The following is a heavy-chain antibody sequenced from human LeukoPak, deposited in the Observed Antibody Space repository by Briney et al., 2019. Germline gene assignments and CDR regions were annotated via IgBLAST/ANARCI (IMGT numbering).Heavy chain of an antibody. Sequence: SETLSLTCTVSGGSVSSGGYYWNWIRQPPGKGLECLGYMYYDGTSNHNPSLKSRVTISIDSSNNQFSLRLSSVTAADTAVYYCARGRDNYGSGDSWGQGILVTVPS. CDR2: MYYDGTS. CDR3: ARGRDNYGSGDS. CDR1: GGSVSSGGYY. D-gene: IGHD3-10*01. J-gene: IGHJ4*02. V-gene: IGHV4-61*08.